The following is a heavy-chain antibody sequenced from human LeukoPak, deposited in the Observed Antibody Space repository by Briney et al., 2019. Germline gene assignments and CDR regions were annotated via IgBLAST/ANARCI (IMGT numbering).Heavy chain of an antibody. Sequence: HPGRSLRLSCAASGFSFSRYGMHWVRQAPGKGLEWVAVISNDGSNKYHVDSVKGRFTISRDNSKNTLFLQMNSLRAEDTAVYYCAKFRGSERTVIDCWGQGTLVTVSS. CDR1: GFSFSRYG. D-gene: IGHD1-1*01. J-gene: IGHJ4*02. V-gene: IGHV3-30*18. CDR3: AKFRGSERTVIDC. CDR2: ISNDGSNK.